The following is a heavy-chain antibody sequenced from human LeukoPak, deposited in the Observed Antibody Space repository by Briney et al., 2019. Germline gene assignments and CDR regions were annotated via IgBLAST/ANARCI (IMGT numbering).Heavy chain of an antibody. D-gene: IGHD6-13*01. CDR3: ARGARIAVAGTKGSSWFDP. CDR1: GGAISSYY. V-gene: IGHV4-59*01. CDR2: IYYSGST. J-gene: IGHJ5*02. Sequence: SEALSLTCTVSGGAISSYYWSWIRQPPGKGLEWIGYIYYSGSTNYNPSLKSRVTISVDTTKKQFSLKLSSVTAADTAVYCCARGARIAVAGTKGSSWFDPWGQGTLVTVSS.